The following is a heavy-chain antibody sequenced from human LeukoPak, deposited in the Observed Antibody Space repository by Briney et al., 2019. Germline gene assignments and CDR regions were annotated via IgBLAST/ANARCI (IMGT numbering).Heavy chain of an antibody. D-gene: IGHD4-17*01. V-gene: IGHV4-4*07. CDR1: GGSISSYY. CDR3: ARGATVTTTDY. Sequence: SETLSLTCTVSGGSISSYYWTWIRQPAGKGLEWIGRIHTSGSTNHNPSLKSRVTISVDTSKNQFSLKLSSVTAADTAVYYCARGATVTTTDYWGQGTLVTVSS. J-gene: IGHJ4*02. CDR2: IHTSGST.